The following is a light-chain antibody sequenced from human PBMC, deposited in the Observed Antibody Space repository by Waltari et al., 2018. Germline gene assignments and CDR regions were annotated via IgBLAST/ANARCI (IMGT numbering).Light chain of an antibody. J-gene: IGKJ1*01. CDR1: QSVGSN. V-gene: IGKV3-15*01. CDR3: HQYNNWPPT. Sequence: EVVMTQSPGTLSVSPGERATLSCRASQSVGSNLAWYQQKPGQAPSLLISDASTKGTCIPARFSGSGSGKEFTLTISSLQSEDSAVYYCHQYNNWPPTFGQGTNVEIK. CDR2: DAS.